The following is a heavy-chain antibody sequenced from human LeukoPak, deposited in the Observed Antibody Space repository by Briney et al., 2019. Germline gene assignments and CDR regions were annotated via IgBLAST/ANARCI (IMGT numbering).Heavy chain of an antibody. CDR3: AKGTFMVPTGPPYYFDY. D-gene: IGHD3-10*01. J-gene: IGHJ4*02. CDR1: GFTFSSYG. CDR2: ISYDGSNK. Sequence: GRSLRLSCAASGFTFSSYGMHWVRQAPGKGLEWVAVISYDGSNKYYTDSVKGRFTISRDNSKNTLYLQMNSLRAEDTAVYYCAKGTFMVPTGPPYYFDYWGQGTLVTVSS. V-gene: IGHV3-30*18.